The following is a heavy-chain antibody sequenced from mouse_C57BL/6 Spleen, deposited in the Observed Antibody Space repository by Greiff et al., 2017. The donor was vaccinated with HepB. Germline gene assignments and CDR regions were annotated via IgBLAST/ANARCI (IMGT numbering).Heavy chain of an antibody. J-gene: IGHJ4*01. CDR1: GYSITSGYY. Sequence: EVKLQESGPGLVKPSQSLSLTCSVTGYSITSGYYWNWIRQFPGNKLEWMGYISYDGSNNYNPSLKNRISITRDTSKNQFFLKLNSVTTEDTATYYCARDASYGRGDYAMDYWGQGTSVTVSS. CDR3: ARDASYGRGDYAMDY. CDR2: ISYDGSN. V-gene: IGHV3-6*01. D-gene: IGHD1-1*01.